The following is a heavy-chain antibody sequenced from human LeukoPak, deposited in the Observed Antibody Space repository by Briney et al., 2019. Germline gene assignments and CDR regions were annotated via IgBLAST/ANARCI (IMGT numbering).Heavy chain of an antibody. D-gene: IGHD3-22*01. CDR3: ATNRVGGSGYGIDY. J-gene: IGHJ4*02. Sequence: ATVEISCKVSGYTFTDYYMHWVQQAPGKGLEWMGLVDPEDGETIYAEKFQGRVTITADTSTDTAYMELSSLRSEDTAVYYCATNRVGGSGYGIDYWGQGTLVTVSS. CDR2: VDPEDGET. V-gene: IGHV1-69-2*01. CDR1: GYTFTDYY.